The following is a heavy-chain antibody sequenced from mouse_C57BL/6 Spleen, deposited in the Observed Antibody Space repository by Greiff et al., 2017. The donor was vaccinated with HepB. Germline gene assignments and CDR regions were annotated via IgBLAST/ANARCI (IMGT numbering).Heavy chain of an antibody. CDR1: GFSLTSYG. Sequence: VQWVESGPGLVAPSQSLSITCTVSGFSLTSYGVDWVRQSPGKGLEWLGVIWGVGSTNYNSALKSRLSISKDNSKSQVFLKMNSLQTDDTAMYYCASSLTGTGFAYWGQGTLVTVSA. D-gene: IGHD4-1*01. J-gene: IGHJ3*01. CDR2: IWGVGST. V-gene: IGHV2-6*01. CDR3: ASSLTGTGFAY.